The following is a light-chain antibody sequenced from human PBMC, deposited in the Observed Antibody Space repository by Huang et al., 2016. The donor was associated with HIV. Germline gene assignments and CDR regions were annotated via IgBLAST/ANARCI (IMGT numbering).Light chain of an antibody. V-gene: IGKV1-5*03. Sequence: DIQMTQSPSTLAASVGDRVTITCRASQSISSWLAWYHQKPGKAPKLLIYKASSLESEVPSRFSGSGSGTEFTLTISSLQPDDFATYYCQQYNSYSGTFGQGTKLEIK. CDR1: QSISSW. J-gene: IGKJ2*01. CDR2: KAS. CDR3: QQYNSYSGT.